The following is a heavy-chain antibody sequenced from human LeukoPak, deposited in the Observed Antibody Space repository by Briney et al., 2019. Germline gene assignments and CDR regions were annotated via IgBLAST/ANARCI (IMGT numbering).Heavy chain of an antibody. V-gene: IGHV3-21*01. CDR1: GFTLSSYS. D-gene: IGHD3-22*01. Sequence: PGGSLRLSCAASGFTLSSYSMNWVRQAPGKGLEWVSSISSSSSYIYYADSVKGRFTISRDNAKNSLYLQMNSLRAEDTAVYYCARDPSYDSSGDGYFQHWGQGTLVTVSS. J-gene: IGHJ1*01. CDR3: ARDPSYDSSGDGYFQH. CDR2: ISSSSSYI.